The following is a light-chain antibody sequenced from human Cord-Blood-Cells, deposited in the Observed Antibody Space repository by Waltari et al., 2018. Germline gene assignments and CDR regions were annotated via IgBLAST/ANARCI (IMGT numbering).Light chain of an antibody. CDR3: CSYAGSSTFVV. J-gene: IGLJ2*01. V-gene: IGLV2-23*03. CDR2: EGS. Sequence: QSALTQPASVSGSPGQSLTISCTGTSRAVGSYNLFSWYQQHPGKAPKLMIYEGSKRPSGVSNRFSGSKSGNTASLTISGLQAEDEADYYCCSYAGSSTFVVFGGGTKLTVL. CDR1: SRAVGSYNL.